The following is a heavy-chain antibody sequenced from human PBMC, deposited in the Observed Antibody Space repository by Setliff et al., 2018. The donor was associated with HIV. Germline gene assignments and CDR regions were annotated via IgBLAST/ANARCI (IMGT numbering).Heavy chain of an antibody. D-gene: IGHD6-13*01. CDR1: GFTFSSYA. CDR3: AKTIAALDY. J-gene: IGHJ4*02. Sequence: GGSLRLSCAASGFTFSSYAMSWVRQAPGKGLEWVSAISGSGGSTYYADSVKGRFTISRDNSRDTLYLQMTSLRVEDTAVYFCAKTIAALDYWGQGTLVTVSS. CDR2: ISGSGGST. V-gene: IGHV3-23*01.